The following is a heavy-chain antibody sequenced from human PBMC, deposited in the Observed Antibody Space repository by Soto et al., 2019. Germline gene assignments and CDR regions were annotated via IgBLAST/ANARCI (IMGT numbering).Heavy chain of an antibody. J-gene: IGHJ4*02. V-gene: IGHV3-73*01. CDR3: TSSDFGSGSNDY. CDR2: IRSKANSYAT. D-gene: IGHD3-3*01. CDR1: GFTFSGSA. Sequence: EVQLVESGGGLVQPGGSLKLSCAPSGFTFSGSAMHWVRQSSGKGLEWVGRIRSKANSYATAYAASVKGRFTISRDDSKNTAYLQMSSLKTEATAVYYCTSSDFGSGSNDYWGQGTLVTVSS.